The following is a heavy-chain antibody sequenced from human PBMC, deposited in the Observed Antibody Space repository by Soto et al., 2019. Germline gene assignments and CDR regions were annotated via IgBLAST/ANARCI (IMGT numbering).Heavy chain of an antibody. D-gene: IGHD6-6*01. J-gene: IGHJ6*02. Sequence: QGQLVQSGAEVKKPGSSVKVSCKASGGTFSSYAISWVRQAPGQGLEWMGGIIPIFGTANYAQKFQGRVTITADESTSTAYMELSSLRSEDTAVYYCARDPVIAARPPAADYYYYYGMDVWGQGTTVTVSS. CDR1: GGTFSSYA. CDR2: IIPIFGTA. CDR3: ARDPVIAARPPAADYYYYYGMDV. V-gene: IGHV1-69*01.